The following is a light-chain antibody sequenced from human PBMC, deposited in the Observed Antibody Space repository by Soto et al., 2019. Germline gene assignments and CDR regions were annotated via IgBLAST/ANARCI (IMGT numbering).Light chain of an antibody. J-gene: IGLJ2*01. CDR2: GNT. V-gene: IGLV1-40*01. CDR3: QSYDTGLSGPVV. CDR1: GSNIGAGFD. Sequence: QSVLTQPPSLSGAPGQNIIISCTGGGSNIGAGFDVHWYQQLPGTAPKLPIYGNTNRPAGVPDRFSGSKSGTSASLVITGLQAEDEADYDCQSYDTGLSGPVVFGGGTKLTVL.